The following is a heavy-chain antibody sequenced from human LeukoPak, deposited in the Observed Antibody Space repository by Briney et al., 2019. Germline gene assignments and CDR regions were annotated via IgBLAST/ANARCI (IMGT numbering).Heavy chain of an antibody. J-gene: IGHJ3*02. D-gene: IGHD5-12*01. V-gene: IGHV3-23*01. Sequence: PGGSLRLSCAASGFTFSSYAMSWVRQAPGKGLEWVSRISGSGDSTYYADSVKGRFTISRDNAKNTLYLQMNSLRAEDTAVYYCARYSKNDAFDIWGQGTMVTVT. CDR1: GFTFSSYA. CDR3: ARYSKNDAFDI. CDR2: ISGSGDST.